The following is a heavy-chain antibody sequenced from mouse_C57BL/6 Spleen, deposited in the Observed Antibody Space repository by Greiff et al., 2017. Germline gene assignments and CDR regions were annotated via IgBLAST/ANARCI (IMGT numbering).Heavy chain of an antibody. J-gene: IGHJ4*01. CDR2: VSSGSSTL. Sequence: DVQLVESGGGLVKPGGSLTLSCAASGFTFSDYGMHWVRQAPEKGLEWVAYVSSGSSTLYSADTVKGRFTISRDNAKNTLFLKMTRLRTEETAMYYCARDDGYYKGYAMDYWGQGTSVTVSS. V-gene: IGHV5-17*01. CDR3: ARDDGYYKGYAMDY. CDR1: GFTFSDYG. D-gene: IGHD2-3*01.